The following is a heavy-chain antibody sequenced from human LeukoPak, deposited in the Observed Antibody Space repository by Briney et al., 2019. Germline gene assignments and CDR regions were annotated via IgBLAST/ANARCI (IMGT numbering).Heavy chain of an antibody. V-gene: IGHV3-53*01. J-gene: IGHJ4*02. CDR3: ALQNDSSPFDY. CDR2: IYSGGST. Sequence: GGSLRLSCAASGFTVSSNYMSWVRQAPGKGLEWVSVIYSGGSTDYADSVKGRFTISRDNSKNTLYLQMNSLRAEDTAVYYCALQNDSSPFDYWGQGTLVTVSS. D-gene: IGHD3-22*01. CDR1: GFTVSSNY.